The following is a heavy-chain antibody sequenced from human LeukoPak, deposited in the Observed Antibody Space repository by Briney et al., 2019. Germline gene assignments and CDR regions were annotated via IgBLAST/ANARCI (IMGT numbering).Heavy chain of an antibody. D-gene: IGHD5-12*01. V-gene: IGHV3-48*03. CDR1: GFTFSSYE. CDR2: ISSSGSTI. CDR3: ARRGYSGHDSLDS. Sequence: GGSLRLSCAASGFTFSSYEMNWVRQAPGKGLDWVSYISSSGSTIDYADSVKGRFTISRDNAKSSLYLQMSSLRAEDTAVYYCARRGYSGHDSLDSWGQGTPVTVSS. J-gene: IGHJ4*02.